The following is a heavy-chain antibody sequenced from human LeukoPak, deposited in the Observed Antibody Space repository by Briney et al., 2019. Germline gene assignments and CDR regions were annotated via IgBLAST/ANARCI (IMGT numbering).Heavy chain of an antibody. Sequence: SGGTLRLSCAATGFTFSSYGMSWVRQAPGKGLEWVSAISGSGGSTYYADSVKGRFTISRDNSKNTLYLQMNSLRAEDTAVYYCAKFPLLMLYAPADAFDIWGQGTMVTVSS. V-gene: IGHV3-23*01. D-gene: IGHD2-8*01. CDR2: ISGSGGST. CDR1: GFTFSSYG. CDR3: AKFPLLMLYAPADAFDI. J-gene: IGHJ3*02.